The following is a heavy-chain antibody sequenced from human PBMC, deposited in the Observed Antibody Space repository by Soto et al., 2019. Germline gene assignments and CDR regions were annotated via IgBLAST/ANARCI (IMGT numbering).Heavy chain of an antibody. J-gene: IGHJ3*02. D-gene: IGHD5-18*01. CDR3: AKAIRAYSYGWEAFDI. CDR1: GFTFSSYA. V-gene: IGHV3-23*01. CDR2: ISGSGGST. Sequence: EVQVLESGGGLVQPGGSLRLSCAASGFTFSSYAMSWVRQAPGKGLEWVSAISGSGGSTYYADSVKGRFTISRDNSKNTLDLQVNSLTAEDTAVYFCAKAIRAYSYGWEAFDIWGQGTMVTVSS.